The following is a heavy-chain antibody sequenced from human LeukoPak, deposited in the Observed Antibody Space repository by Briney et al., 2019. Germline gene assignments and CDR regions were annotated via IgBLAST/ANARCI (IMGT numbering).Heavy chain of an antibody. CDR1: GFTFSSYG. CDR3: AKLSFYCSSTSCYTSDY. Sequence: AGGSLRLSCAASGFTFSSYGMHWVRQAPGKGLEWVAFIRYDGSNKYYADSVKGRFTISRDNSKNTLYLQMNSLRAEDTAVYYCAKLSFYCSSTSCYTSDYWGQGTLVTVSS. V-gene: IGHV3-30*02. J-gene: IGHJ4*02. D-gene: IGHD2-2*02. CDR2: IRYDGSNK.